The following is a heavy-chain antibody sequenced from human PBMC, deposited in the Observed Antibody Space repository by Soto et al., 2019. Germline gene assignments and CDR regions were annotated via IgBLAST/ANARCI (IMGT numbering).Heavy chain of an antibody. CDR2: INHSGST. V-gene: IGHV4-34*01. J-gene: IGHJ4*02. CDR1: GGSFSGYY. Sequence: SETLSLTCAVYGGSFSGYYWSWIRQPPGKGLEWIGEINHSGSTNYNPSLKSRVTISVDTSKNQFSLKLSSVTAADTAVYYCARGIGGGSYYVDYWGQGTLVTVSS. CDR3: ARGIGGGSYYVDY. D-gene: IGHD1-26*01.